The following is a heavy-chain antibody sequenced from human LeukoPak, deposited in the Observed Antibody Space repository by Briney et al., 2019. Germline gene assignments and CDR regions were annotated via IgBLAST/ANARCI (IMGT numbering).Heavy chain of an antibody. CDR1: GFTLSSYG. Sequence: GRSLRLSCAASGFTLSSYGMHWVRHAPGKGLEWVAVISYDGSNKYYADSVKGRFTISRDNSKNTLYLQMNSLRAEDTAVYYCAKCGVIVATTNWFEPWGQGTLVTVSS. J-gene: IGHJ5*02. CDR3: AKCGVIVATTNWFEP. CDR2: ISYDGSNK. V-gene: IGHV3-30*18. D-gene: IGHD5-12*01.